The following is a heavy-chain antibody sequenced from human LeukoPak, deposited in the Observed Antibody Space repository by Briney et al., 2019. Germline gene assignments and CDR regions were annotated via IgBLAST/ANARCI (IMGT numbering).Heavy chain of an antibody. Sequence: ASVKVSCKASGYTFARHYMHWVRQAPRQGLEWLEWLNPNSGCENYAQNFQGRVTMTRDTSMSTAYMELGRLRSDDTAVYYCAREGGNWFDPWGRGTLVTVSS. J-gene: IGHJ5*02. CDR3: AREGGNWFDP. V-gene: IGHV1-2*02. CDR2: LNPNSGCE. CDR1: GYTFARHY.